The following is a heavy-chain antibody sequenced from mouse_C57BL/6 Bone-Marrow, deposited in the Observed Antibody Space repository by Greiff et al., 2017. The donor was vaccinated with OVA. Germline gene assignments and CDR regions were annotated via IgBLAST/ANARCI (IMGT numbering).Heavy chain of an antibody. CDR1: GFTFSSYG. CDR3: ARGGYYFDY. CDR2: ISSGGSYT. Sequence: EVKLMESGGDLVKPGGSLKLSCAASGFTFSSYGMSWVRQTPDKRLEWVATISSGGSYTYYPDSVKGRFTISRDNAKNTLYLQMSSLKSEDTAMYYCARGGYYFDYWGQGTTLTVSS. J-gene: IGHJ2*01. V-gene: IGHV5-6*01.